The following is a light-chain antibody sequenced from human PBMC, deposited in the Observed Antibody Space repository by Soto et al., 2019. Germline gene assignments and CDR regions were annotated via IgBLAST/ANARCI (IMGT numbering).Light chain of an antibody. Sequence: EIVLTQSPGTLSLSPGDRATLSCSASQSLSSSSLAWYQQKPGQAPRLLIYESSNRATGIAARFSGSGSGTDFTLTISSLEPEDFAVYYCQQRSNWPRWTFGQGTKVDIK. V-gene: IGKV3D-20*02. CDR3: QQRSNWPRWT. CDR2: ESS. J-gene: IGKJ1*01. CDR1: QSLSSSS.